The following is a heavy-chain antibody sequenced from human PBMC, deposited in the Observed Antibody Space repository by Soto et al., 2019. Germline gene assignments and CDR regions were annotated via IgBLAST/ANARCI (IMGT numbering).Heavy chain of an antibody. D-gene: IGHD2-8*01. Sequence: SETLSLTCAVSGGSISSGGYSWSWIRQPPGKGLEWIGYIYHSGSTYYNPSLKSRVTTSVDRSKNQFSLRLTSVSAADTAVYFCARGMGRYFDLWGRGTLVTVSS. CDR1: GGSISSGGYS. CDR2: IYHSGST. CDR3: ARGMGRYFDL. V-gene: IGHV4-30-2*01. J-gene: IGHJ2*01.